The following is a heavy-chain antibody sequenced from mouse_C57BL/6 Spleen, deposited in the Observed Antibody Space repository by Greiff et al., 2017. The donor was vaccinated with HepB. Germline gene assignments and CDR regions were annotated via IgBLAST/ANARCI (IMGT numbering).Heavy chain of an antibody. CDR2: INPGSGGT. CDR1: GYAFTNYL. D-gene: IGHD2-14*01. V-gene: IGHV1-54*01. CDR3: AREGVRDYAMDY. Sequence: VKLMESGAELVRPGTSVKVSCKASGYAFTNYLIEWVKQRPGQGLEWIGVINPGSGGTNYNEKFKGKATLTADKSSSTAYMQLSSLTSEDSAVYCCAREGVRDYAMDYWGQGTSVTVSS. J-gene: IGHJ4*01.